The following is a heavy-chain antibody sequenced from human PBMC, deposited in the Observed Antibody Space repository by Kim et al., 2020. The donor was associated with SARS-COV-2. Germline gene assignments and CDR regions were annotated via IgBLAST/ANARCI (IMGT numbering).Heavy chain of an antibody. V-gene: IGHV3-11*01. CDR2: ISSSGSTI. J-gene: IGHJ6*02. D-gene: IGHD3-3*01. CDR3: ARDHAGYYDYWRRMGV. Sequence: GGSLRLSCAASGFTFSDYYMSWIRQAPGKGLEWVSYISSSGSTIYYADSVKGRFTISRDNAKNSLYLQMNSLRAEDTAVYYCARDHAGYYDYWRRMGVWGQGTTVIVSS. CDR1: GFTFSDYY.